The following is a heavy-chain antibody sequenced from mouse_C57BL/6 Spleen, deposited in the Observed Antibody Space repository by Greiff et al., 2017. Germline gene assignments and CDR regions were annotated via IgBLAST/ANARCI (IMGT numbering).Heavy chain of an antibody. Sequence: QVQLQQSGAELVRPGTSVKVSCKASGYAFTNYLIEWVKQRPGQGLEWIGVINPGSGGTNYNEKFKGKATMTADKSSSTAYMQLSRLTSEDSAVYVGARYGYDIYYAMDYWGQGTSVTVSA. V-gene: IGHV1-54*01. CDR2: INPGSGGT. D-gene: IGHD2-2*01. CDR3: ARYGYDIYYAMDY. J-gene: IGHJ4*01. CDR1: GYAFTNYL.